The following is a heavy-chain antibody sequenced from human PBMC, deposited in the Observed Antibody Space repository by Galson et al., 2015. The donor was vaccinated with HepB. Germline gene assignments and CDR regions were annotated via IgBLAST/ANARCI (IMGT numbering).Heavy chain of an antibody. Sequence: PALVKPTQTLTLTCTFSGFSLSTSGMRVSWIRQPPGKALEWLARIDWDDDKYYSTSLKTRLTISKDTSKNQVVLTMTNMDPVDTATYYCARDFWSGYPYYYYYYYMDVWGKGTTVTVSS. V-gene: IGHV2-70*04. D-gene: IGHD3-3*01. CDR2: IDWDDDK. J-gene: IGHJ6*03. CDR3: ARDFWSGYPYYYYYYYMDV. CDR1: GFSLSTSGMR.